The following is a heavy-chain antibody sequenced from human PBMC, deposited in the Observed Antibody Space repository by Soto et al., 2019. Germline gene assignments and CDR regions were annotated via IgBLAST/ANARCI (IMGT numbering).Heavy chain of an antibody. D-gene: IGHD3-3*01. Sequence: GGSLRLSCAASGFTFTSYAMHWVRQAPGKGLEWVSAISGSGGSTYYADSVKGRFTISRDNSKNTLYLQMNSLRAEDTAVYYCAKDKLILGGPQAYYMDVWGKGTTVTVSS. V-gene: IGHV3-23*01. CDR1: GFTFTSYA. CDR3: AKDKLILGGPQAYYMDV. CDR2: ISGSGGST. J-gene: IGHJ6*03.